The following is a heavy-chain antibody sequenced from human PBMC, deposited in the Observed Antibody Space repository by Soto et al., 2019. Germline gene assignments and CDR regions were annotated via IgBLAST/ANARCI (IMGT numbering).Heavy chain of an antibody. D-gene: IGHD3-3*01. J-gene: IGHJ4*02. V-gene: IGHV4-38-2*01. CDR2: IYHSGSA. CDR1: GYSISSGYY. CDR3: ARGITIFGVVTQAVDY. Sequence: SETLSLTCAVSGYSISSGYYWGWIRQPPGQGLEWRGSIYHSGSADSSPSLKIRVTLSVDTSTKEFSRKLRSVSAADKAVYYCARGITIFGVVTQAVDYWGQGFLVTVAS.